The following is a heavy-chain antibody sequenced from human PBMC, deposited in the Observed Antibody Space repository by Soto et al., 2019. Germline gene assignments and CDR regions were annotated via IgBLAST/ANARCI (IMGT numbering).Heavy chain of an antibody. CDR1: GFTFSSYA. D-gene: IGHD3-10*01. J-gene: IGHJ4*02. Sequence: QVQLVESGGGVVQPGRSLRLSCAASGFTFSSYAMHWVRQAPGKGLEWVAVISYDGSNKYYADSVKGRFTISRDNSKNTLYLQMNCLRAEDTAVYYCARDRVTMVRGVIITRKGFDYWGQGTLVTVSS. CDR3: ARDRVTMVRGVIITRKGFDY. V-gene: IGHV3-30-3*01. CDR2: ISYDGSNK.